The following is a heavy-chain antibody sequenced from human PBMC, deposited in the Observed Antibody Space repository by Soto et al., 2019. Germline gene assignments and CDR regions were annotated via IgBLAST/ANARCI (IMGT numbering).Heavy chain of an antibody. V-gene: IGHV1-58*01. CDR1: GFTFTSSA. D-gene: IGHD2-8*01. CDR3: AADATAWQQMVPSDY. Sequence: ASVKVSCKASGFTFTSSAFQWVRQARGQRLEWIGWIAVGSGYTNYAQRFQDRVTLTRDMSTATTYMELSRLTSEDTAIYYCAADATAWQQMVPSDYWGQGTLVTVSA. J-gene: IGHJ4*02. CDR2: IAVGSGYT.